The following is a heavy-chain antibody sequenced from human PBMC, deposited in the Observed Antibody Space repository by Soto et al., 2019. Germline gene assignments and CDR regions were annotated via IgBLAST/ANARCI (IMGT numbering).Heavy chain of an antibody. D-gene: IGHD2-2*01. Sequence: GGSLRLSCAASGFTSSSYAMSWVRQAPGRGLEWVSGISGGGTSTYYADSVKGRFTISRDNSKNMLYLQMNSLRGADTAVYYCAKDSGDIGVVPAAGWGMDVWGQGTTVTVSS. CDR3: AKDSGDIGVVPAAGWGMDV. J-gene: IGHJ6*02. V-gene: IGHV3-23*01. CDR2: ISGGGTST. CDR1: GFTSSSYA.